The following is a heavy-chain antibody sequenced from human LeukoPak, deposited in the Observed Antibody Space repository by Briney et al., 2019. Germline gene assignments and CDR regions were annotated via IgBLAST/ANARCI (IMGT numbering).Heavy chain of an antibody. CDR1: GFTFSSYA. D-gene: IGHD6-19*01. J-gene: IGHJ4*02. CDR2: ISGNGDST. CDR3: ARRYSIGWQGDFDY. V-gene: IGHV3-23*01. Sequence: GGSLRLSCAASGFTFSSYAMSWVRQAPGKGLEWVSGISGNGDSTFYADSVKGRFTISRDNSKNTLFPEMNSLRAEDTAVYYCARRYSIGWQGDFDYWGQGTLVTVSP.